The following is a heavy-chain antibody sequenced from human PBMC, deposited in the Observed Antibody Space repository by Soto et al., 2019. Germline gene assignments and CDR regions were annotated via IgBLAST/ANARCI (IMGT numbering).Heavy chain of an antibody. CDR2: VSGSAGTT. D-gene: IGHD6-6*01. Sequence: EVQLLESGGGLVQPGGSLRLSCEASGFTFSIYVMTWVRQAPGKGLEWVSAVSGSAGTTYYAYAVKGRFSISRDNSKNNLYLLMNSLTADDAAVYYCARVQGTARDAFDVWGQGTMVTVSS. CDR1: GFTFSIYV. J-gene: IGHJ3*01. V-gene: IGHV3-23*01. CDR3: ARVQGTARDAFDV.